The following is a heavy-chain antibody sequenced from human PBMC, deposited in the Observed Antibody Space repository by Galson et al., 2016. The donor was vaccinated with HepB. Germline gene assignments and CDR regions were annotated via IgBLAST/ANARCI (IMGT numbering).Heavy chain of an antibody. V-gene: IGHV3-7*03. CDR2: IKQDGSEK. J-gene: IGHJ4*02. CDR3: VRGSGYIMDY. D-gene: IGHD5-12*01. CDR1: GFTFSTYW. Sequence: SLRLSCAASGFTFSTYWMHWVRRAPGKGLEWVANIKQDGSEKYYVDSVKGRFTITRDNAKNSLYLQMNSLRAEHTAVYYCVRGSGYIMDYWGQGTLVTVSS.